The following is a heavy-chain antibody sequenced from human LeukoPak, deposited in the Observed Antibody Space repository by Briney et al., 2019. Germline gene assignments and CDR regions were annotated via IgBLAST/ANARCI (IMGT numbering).Heavy chain of an antibody. CDR2: IKSKTDGGAT. Sequence: GGSLRLSCAASGFTFSSAWMSWVRQAPGKGLEWVGRIKSKTDGGATDYAAPVKGRFTISRDDSKNTLYLQMNSLKTEDTAIYYCSTSQGVVLIYYYGMDVWGQGTTATVSS. CDR3: STSQGVVLIYYYGMDV. D-gene: IGHD2-8*01. CDR1: GFTFSSAW. V-gene: IGHV3-15*01. J-gene: IGHJ6*02.